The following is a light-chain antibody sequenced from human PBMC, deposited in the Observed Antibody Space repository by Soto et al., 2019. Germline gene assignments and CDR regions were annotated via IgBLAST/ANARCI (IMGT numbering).Light chain of an antibody. CDR3: QQRSNWPRYT. CDR2: DAS. CDR1: QSVSSY. Sequence: EIVLTQSPATLSLSPGERATLSCRASQSVSSYLAWYQQKPGQAPRLLIYDASNRATGIPARFSGSGSGTDFTRTIRSLDPEDFAVYYCQQRSNWPRYTFGQGTKLEIK. V-gene: IGKV3-11*01. J-gene: IGKJ2*01.